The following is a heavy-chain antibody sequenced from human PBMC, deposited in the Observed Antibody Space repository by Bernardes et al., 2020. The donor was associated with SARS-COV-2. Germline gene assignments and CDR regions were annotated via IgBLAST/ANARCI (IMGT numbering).Heavy chain of an antibody. Sequence: GGSLRLSCAASGFTFSSYSMNWVRQAPGKGLEWVSSISSSSNYIYYADSVKGRFTISRDNAKNSLYLQMNSLRAEDTAVYYCARDLGSGSYFDYWGQGTLVTVSS. CDR3: ARDLGSGSYFDY. V-gene: IGHV3-21*01. D-gene: IGHD1-26*01. CDR1: GFTFSSYS. CDR2: ISSSSNYI. J-gene: IGHJ4*02.